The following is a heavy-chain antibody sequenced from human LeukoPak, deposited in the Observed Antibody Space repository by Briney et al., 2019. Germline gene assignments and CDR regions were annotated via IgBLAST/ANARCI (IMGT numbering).Heavy chain of an antibody. CDR3: ARGSSTGYSFDY. Sequence: PGGSLRLSCAASGFTVSSNYMSWVRQAPGKGLEWVSIVYSGGSTYYADSVKGRFTISRDNSKNTLYLQMNSLRAEDTAVYYCARGSSTGYSFDYWGQGTLVTVSS. J-gene: IGHJ4*02. CDR2: VYSGGST. D-gene: IGHD6-6*01. V-gene: IGHV3-66*01. CDR1: GFTVSSNY.